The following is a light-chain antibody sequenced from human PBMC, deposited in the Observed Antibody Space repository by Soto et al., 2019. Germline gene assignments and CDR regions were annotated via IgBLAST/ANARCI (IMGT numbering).Light chain of an antibody. V-gene: IGKV1-39*01. J-gene: IGKJ1*01. CDR2: AAS. Sequence: DIQMTQSPSSLSASVGDRVTITCRASQNIGNYLYWYHQKPGKAPDLLIYAASRLQSGVPARFSGSGFGTDFTLTISSLQPGDFATYYCQQSHTTPWTFGQGTKVEIK. CDR1: QNIGNY. CDR3: QQSHTTPWT.